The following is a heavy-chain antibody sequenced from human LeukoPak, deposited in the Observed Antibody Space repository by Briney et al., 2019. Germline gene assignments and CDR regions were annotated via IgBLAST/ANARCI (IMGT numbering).Heavy chain of an antibody. CDR3: TRLLAEGN. V-gene: IGHV3-73*01. CDR2: IRGKVNSYAT. CDR1: GFTFNDSA. J-gene: IGHJ4*02. Sequence: PGGSLRLSCAASGFTFNDSAMHWVRQASGKGLEWVGRIRGKVNSYATVHAASVKGRFTISRDDSKNTVYLQLNSLKAEDTAVYYCTRLLAEGNWGQGALVTVSS.